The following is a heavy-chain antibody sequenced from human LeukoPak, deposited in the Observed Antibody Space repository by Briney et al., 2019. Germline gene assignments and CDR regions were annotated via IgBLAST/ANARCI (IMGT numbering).Heavy chain of an antibody. CDR1: GFTFSSYA. V-gene: IGHV3-30*04. Sequence: PGGSLRLSCAASGFTFSSYAMHWVRQAQGKGLGWVAVISYDGSNKYYADSVKGRFTISRDNSKNTLYLQMNSPRAKDRALYYCASLTGAQRAYIYDTSAPTFYNWGQGTLVTASS. CDR2: ISYDGSNK. CDR3: ASLTGAQRAYIYDTSAPTFYN. D-gene: IGHD3-22*01. J-gene: IGHJ4*02.